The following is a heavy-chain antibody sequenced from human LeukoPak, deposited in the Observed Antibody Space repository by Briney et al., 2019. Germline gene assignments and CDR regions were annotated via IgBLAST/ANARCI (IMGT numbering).Heavy chain of an antibody. V-gene: IGHV3-30-3*01. Sequence: PGGSLRLSCAASGFTFSSYAMHWVRQAPGKGLEWVAVISYDGSNKYYADSVKGRFTISRDNSKSTLYLQMNSLRAKDTAVYYCARSASDYWGQGTLVTVSS. CDR3: ARSASDY. CDR1: GFTFSSYA. J-gene: IGHJ4*02. CDR2: ISYDGSNK.